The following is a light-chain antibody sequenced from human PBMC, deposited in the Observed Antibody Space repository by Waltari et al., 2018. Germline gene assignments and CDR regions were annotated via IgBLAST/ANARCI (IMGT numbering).Light chain of an antibody. V-gene: IGLV2-23*02. CDR3: SSYAGGSWV. CDR2: EVS. J-gene: IGLJ3*02. CDR1: SSDIGTYNL. Sequence: QPALPQPASVSGSPGQSITISCTGTSSDIGTYNLVSCCQQYPGNVPKPIIYEVSKRPSGVSTHFSGSKSGNTASLTISGLQAEDEAHYYCSSYAGGSWVFGRGTKVTVL.